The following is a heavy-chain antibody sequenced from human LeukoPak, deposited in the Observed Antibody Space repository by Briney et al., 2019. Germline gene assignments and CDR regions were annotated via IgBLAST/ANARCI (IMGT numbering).Heavy chain of an antibody. D-gene: IGHD1-26*01. CDR2: IGVVANT. J-gene: IGHJ4*02. Sequence: GGSLRLSCAASGFTFSNYDMHWVRQATGKGLEWVSAIGVVANTFYSGSVKGRFTISRENAKNSLYLLMSSLRAEDTAMYYCARQNTPHGNFDYWGQGTLVTVSS. CDR3: ARQNTPHGNFDY. CDR1: GFTFSNYD. V-gene: IGHV3-13*01.